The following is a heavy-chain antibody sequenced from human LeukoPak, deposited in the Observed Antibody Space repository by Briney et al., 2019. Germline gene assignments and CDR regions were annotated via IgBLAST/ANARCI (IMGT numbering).Heavy chain of an antibody. CDR2: IRYDGSNK. J-gene: IGHJ6*02. CDR3: ANQFCTTLNYYYYYGMDV. CDR1: GFTFSSYG. Sequence: GGSLRLSCAASGFTFSSYGMHWVRQAPGKGLEWVAFIRYDGSNKYYADSVKGRFTISRDNSKNTLYLQMNSLRAEDTAVYYCANQFCTTLNYYYYYGMDVWGQGNTVTVSS. D-gene: IGHD1-1*01. V-gene: IGHV3-30*02.